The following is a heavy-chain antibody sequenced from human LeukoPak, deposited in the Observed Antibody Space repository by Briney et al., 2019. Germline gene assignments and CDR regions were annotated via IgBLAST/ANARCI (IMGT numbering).Heavy chain of an antibody. V-gene: IGHV4-39*07. D-gene: IGHD3-10*01. Sequence: SETLSLTCTVSGGSISSNDYFWGWIRQSPGNGLKWIGSIDYSGSTYINPSLKSRVTMSEDTSKNQFSLKLSSVTAADTAVYYCAREVNHYGLRRNSFDPWGQGTKVTVSS. CDR2: IDYSGST. J-gene: IGHJ5*02. CDR1: GGSISSNDYF. CDR3: AREVNHYGLRRNSFDP.